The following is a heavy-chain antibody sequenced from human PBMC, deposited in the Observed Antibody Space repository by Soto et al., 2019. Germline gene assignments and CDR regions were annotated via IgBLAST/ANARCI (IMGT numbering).Heavy chain of an antibody. CDR1: GFTFSSYG. Sequence: QVQLVESGGGVVQPGRSLRLSCAASGFTFSSYGMHWVRQAPGKGLEWVAVISYDGSNKYYADSVKGRFTISRDNSKNTLYLQMNRLRAEDTAVYYCAKDDLRTGGYCSGGSCYSYYYGMDVWGQGTTVTVSS. CDR3: AKDDLRTGGYCSGGSCYSYYYGMDV. V-gene: IGHV3-30*18. J-gene: IGHJ6*02. CDR2: ISYDGSNK. D-gene: IGHD2-15*01.